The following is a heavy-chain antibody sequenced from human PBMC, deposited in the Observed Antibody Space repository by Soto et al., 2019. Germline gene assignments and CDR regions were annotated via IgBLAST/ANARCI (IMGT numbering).Heavy chain of an antibody. Sequence: PEETLSLTCTVSGGTISSWYWSWIRQPPGKGLEWIGYIYYSGSTNCNPSLKSRVTISVDTSKNQFSLKLSSVTAADTAVYYCARRYGSAIDYWGQGTLVTVSS. J-gene: IGHJ4*02. CDR2: IYYSGST. CDR3: ARRYGSAIDY. V-gene: IGHV4-59*08. D-gene: IGHD1-26*01. CDR1: GGTISSWY.